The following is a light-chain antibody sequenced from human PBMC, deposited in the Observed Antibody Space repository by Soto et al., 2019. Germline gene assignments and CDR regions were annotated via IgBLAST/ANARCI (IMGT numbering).Light chain of an antibody. CDR1: QSVSSSY. CDR2: GAS. V-gene: IGKV3-20*01. J-gene: IGKJ1*01. Sequence: EIVLTQSPGTLSLSPGERATLSCRASQSVSSSYLAWYQQKPGQAPRLLIYGASSRATGIPERFSGSGSGTDFTLTISRLEPEDFAVYYCQQHGTFGQGTKVEIK. CDR3: QQHGT.